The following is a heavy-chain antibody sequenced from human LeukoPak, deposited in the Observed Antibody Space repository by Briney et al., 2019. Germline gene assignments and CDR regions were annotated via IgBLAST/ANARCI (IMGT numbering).Heavy chain of an antibody. Sequence: GGSLRLSCAASGFTFSSYAMSWVRQAPGKGLEWVSAISGSGGSTYYADSVKGRFTISRDNSKNTLYLQMNSLRAEDTAVYYCAKQGGGSYYQGYFDYWGQGTLVTVSS. V-gene: IGHV3-23*01. CDR1: GFTFSSYA. CDR3: AKQGGGSYYQGYFDY. CDR2: ISGSGGST. J-gene: IGHJ4*02. D-gene: IGHD1-26*01.